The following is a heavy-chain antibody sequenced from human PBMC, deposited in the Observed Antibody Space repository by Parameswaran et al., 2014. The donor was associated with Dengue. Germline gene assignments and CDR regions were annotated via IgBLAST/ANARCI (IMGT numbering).Heavy chain of an antibody. Sequence: ASETLSLTCTVSGGSISSYYWSWIRQPAGKGLEWIGRIYTSGSTNYNPSLKSRVTMSVDTSKNQFSLKLSSVTAADTAVYYCARDGAADAGGSYADYWGQGTLVTVSS. V-gene: IGHV4-4*07. D-gene: IGHD1-26*01. CDR1: GGSISSYY. CDR3: ARDGAADAGGSYADY. CDR2: IYTSGST. J-gene: IGHJ4*02.